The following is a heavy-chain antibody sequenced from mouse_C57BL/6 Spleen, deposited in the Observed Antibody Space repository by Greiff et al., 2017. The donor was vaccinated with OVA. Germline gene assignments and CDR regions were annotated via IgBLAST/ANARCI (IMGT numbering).Heavy chain of an antibody. V-gene: IGHV5-16*01. CDR1: GFTFSDYY. J-gene: IGHJ2*01. CDR2: INYDGSST. Sequence: EVKVVESEGGLVQPGSSMKLSCTASGFTFSDYYMAWVRQVPEKGLEWVANINYDGSSTYYLDSLKSRFIISRDNAKNILYLQMSSLKSEDTATYYCARVRNGYYPVLYYFDYWGQGTTLTVSS. D-gene: IGHD2-3*01. CDR3: ARVRNGYYPVLYYFDY.